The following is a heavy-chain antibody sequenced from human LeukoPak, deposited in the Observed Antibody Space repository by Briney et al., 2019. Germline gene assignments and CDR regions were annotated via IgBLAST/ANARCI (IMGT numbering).Heavy chain of an antibody. Sequence: GGSLRLSCAASGFTVSSSYMSWVRQAPGKGLEWVSVFYSGGKTYYTDSVKGRFTISRDNSKNTLYLQMNSLRAEDTALYYCARDGHGVPLDYWGQGTLVTVSS. CDR1: GFTVSSSY. CDR3: ARDGHGVPLDY. D-gene: IGHD4-17*01. V-gene: IGHV3-53*05. J-gene: IGHJ4*02. CDR2: FYSGGKT.